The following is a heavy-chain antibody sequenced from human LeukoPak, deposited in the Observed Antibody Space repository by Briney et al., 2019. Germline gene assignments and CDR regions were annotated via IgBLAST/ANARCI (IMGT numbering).Heavy chain of an antibody. CDR3: ARYSVEWELSLDY. D-gene: IGHD1-26*01. V-gene: IGHV4-34*01. CDR2: INHSGST. Sequence: SETLSLTCAVYGGSFSGYYWSWIRQPPGKGLEWIGEINHSGSTNYNPSLKSRVTISVDTSKNQFSLKLSSVTAADTAVYYCARYSVEWELSLDYWGQGTLVTVSS. CDR1: GGSFSGYY. J-gene: IGHJ4*02.